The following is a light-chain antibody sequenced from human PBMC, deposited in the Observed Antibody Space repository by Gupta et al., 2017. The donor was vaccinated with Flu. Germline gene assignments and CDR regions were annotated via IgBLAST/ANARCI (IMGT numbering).Light chain of an antibody. CDR3: RQARQNPALT. J-gene: IGKJ4*01. CDR2: LGS. V-gene: IGKV2-28*01. CDR1: QSRLQSNGYNY. Sequence: TPGGTASIYCRASQSRLQSNGYNYMDWSMQKQGQGQQLLIYLGSNRAAGVPDRFSGSGSGTDVKLKISRGEVEDVGVYYCRQARQNPALTFGGGTKVEIK.